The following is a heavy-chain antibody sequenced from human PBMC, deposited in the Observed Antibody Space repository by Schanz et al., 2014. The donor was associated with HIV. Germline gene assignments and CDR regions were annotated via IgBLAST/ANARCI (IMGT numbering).Heavy chain of an antibody. J-gene: IGHJ3*02. CDR3: ARDRVDSSTWYDAFDI. Sequence: QLQLVQSGAEVRKSGASVKVSCKASGYTFTNYGITWVRQAPGQGLEWMGWINPNSGGTNSAQKFQGRVTMSMDTSIGTADMKVRSLRSDDTALYICARDRVDSSTWYDAFDIWGQGTKVTVSS. V-gene: IGHV1-2*02. D-gene: IGHD6-13*01. CDR1: GYTFTNYG. CDR2: INPNSGGT.